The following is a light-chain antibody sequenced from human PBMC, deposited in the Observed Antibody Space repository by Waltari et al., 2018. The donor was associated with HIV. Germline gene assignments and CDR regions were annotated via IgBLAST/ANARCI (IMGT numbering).Light chain of an antibody. CDR2: EDS. Sequence: SYELTQPPSVSVSPGQTARITCSGDALPKRFAYWYQQKSGQAPVLVIYEDSKRPSGIPEGCSGSSSGTMATVTISGAQVEDEADYYCYARDSSGNSWWFGGGTRLTVL. CDR1: ALPKRF. CDR3: YARDSSGNSWW. J-gene: IGLJ3*02. V-gene: IGLV3-10*01.